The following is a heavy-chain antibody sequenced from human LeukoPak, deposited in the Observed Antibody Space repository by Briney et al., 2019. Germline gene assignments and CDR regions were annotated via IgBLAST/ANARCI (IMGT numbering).Heavy chain of an antibody. D-gene: IGHD3/OR15-3a*01. Sequence: SETLSLTCTVSCVSISCRNYYCGWIRQPPAKGLEWIGSIYYSGNTYYNASLKSQVSISIDTSKNQFSLRLTSVTAADTAVYYCARQTGSGLFILPGGQGTLVTVSS. CDR2: IYYSGNT. CDR1: CVSISCRNYY. CDR3: ARQTGSGLFILP. V-gene: IGHV4-39*01. J-gene: IGHJ4*02.